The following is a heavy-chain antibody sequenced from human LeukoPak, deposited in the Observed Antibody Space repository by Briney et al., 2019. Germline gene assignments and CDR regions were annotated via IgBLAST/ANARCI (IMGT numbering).Heavy chain of an antibody. CDR3: ARGPRGGVVVPAAP. J-gene: IGHJ5*02. CDR1: GGSFSGYY. CDR2: INHSGST. Sequence: SETLSLTCAVYGGSFSGYYWSWIRQPPGKGLEWIGEINHSGSTNYNPSLKSRVTISVDTSKNQFSLKLSSVTAADTAVYYCARGPRGGVVVPAAPWGQGTLVTVSS. V-gene: IGHV4-34*01. D-gene: IGHD2-2*01.